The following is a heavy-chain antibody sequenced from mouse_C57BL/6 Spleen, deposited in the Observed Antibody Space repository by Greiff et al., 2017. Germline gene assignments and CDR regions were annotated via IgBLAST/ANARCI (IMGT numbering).Heavy chain of an antibody. V-gene: IGHV1-74*01. CDR2: IHPSDSDT. CDR1: GYTFTSYG. J-gene: IGHJ3*01. Sequence: QVQLKQPGAELVKPGASVKVSCKASGYTFTSYGMHWVKQRPGQGLEWIGRIHPSDSDTTYNQKFKGKATLTVDNSSSTAYMQLSSLTTEDTAVYYCARGLWYGSSDPFAYWGQGTLVTVSA. CDR3: ARGLWYGSSDPFAY. D-gene: IGHD1-1*01.